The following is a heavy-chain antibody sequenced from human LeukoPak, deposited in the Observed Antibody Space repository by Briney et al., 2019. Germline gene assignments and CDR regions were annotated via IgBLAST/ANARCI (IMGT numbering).Heavy chain of an antibody. V-gene: IGHV3-74*01. CDR3: LKGGYYIHNWFDP. D-gene: IGHD3-3*01. CDR2: INSDGTNT. CDR1: GFTFSNYW. J-gene: IGHJ5*02. Sequence: GGSLRLSCVASGFTFSNYWMHWVRQAPGEGLVGVSRINSDGTNTNYADSVKGRFTISRDNAKNTLYLQMNSLRAEDTAVYYCLKGGYYIHNWFDPWGQGTLVTVSS.